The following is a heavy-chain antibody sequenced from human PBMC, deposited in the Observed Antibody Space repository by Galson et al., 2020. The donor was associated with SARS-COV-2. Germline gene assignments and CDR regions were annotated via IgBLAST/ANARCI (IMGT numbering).Heavy chain of an antibody. CDR1: GGSISSSKW. CDR3: ARVSTYNWNDEFGY. D-gene: IGHD1-20*01. CDR2: IYYSWTT. V-gene: IGHV4-4*02. J-gene: IGHJ4*02. Sequence: SETLSLTCAVSGGSISSSKWRSCVRPPPGKGQECIGDIYYSWTTNYTPPLKRRVTISVDKSNNQFSMKLSSVTAAYTAVYYCARVSTYNWNDEFGYWGQGTLVTVSS.